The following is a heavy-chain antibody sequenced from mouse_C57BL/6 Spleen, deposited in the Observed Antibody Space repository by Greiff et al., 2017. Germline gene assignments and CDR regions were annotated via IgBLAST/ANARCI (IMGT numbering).Heavy chain of an antibody. V-gene: IGHV1-72*01. CDR2: IVPNGGGT. J-gene: IGHJ4*01. Sequence: QVQLQQPGAELVKPGASVKLSCKASGYTFTSYWMHWVKQRPGRGLEWIGRIVPNGGGTKYNEKFKSKATLTVDKPSSTAYMQLSRLTSEDSAVDYCARGAGSSYRDYAMDYWGQGTSVTVSS. D-gene: IGHD1-1*01. CDR3: ARGAGSSYRDYAMDY. CDR1: GYTFTSYW.